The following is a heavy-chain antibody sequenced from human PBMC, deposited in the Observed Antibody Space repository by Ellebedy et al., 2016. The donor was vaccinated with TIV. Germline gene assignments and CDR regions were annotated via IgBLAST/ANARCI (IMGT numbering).Heavy chain of an antibody. CDR3: ARDLRWGVSALENWFDP. V-gene: IGHV1-18*04. J-gene: IGHJ5*02. D-gene: IGHD4-23*01. CDR2: ISAYNGNT. CDR1: GYTFTSYG. Sequence: AASVKVSCKASGYTFTSYGISWVRQAPGQGLEWMGWISAYNGNTNYAQKLQGRVTMTTDTSTSTAYMELRSLRSDDTAVYYCARDLRWGVSALENWFDPWGQGTLVTVSS.